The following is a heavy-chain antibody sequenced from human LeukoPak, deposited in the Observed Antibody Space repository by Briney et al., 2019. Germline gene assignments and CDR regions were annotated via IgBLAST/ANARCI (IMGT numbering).Heavy chain of an antibody. J-gene: IGHJ5*02. V-gene: IGHV4-59*01. CDR2: IYYSGST. D-gene: IGHD2-15*01. CDR1: GGSISSYY. Sequence: SETLSLTCTVSGGSISSYYWSWIRQPPGKGLEWIGYIYYSGSTNYNPSLKSRVTISVDTSKNQFSLKLSSVTAADTAAYYCARSQVVAWFDPWGQGTLVTVSS. CDR3: ARSQVVAWFDP.